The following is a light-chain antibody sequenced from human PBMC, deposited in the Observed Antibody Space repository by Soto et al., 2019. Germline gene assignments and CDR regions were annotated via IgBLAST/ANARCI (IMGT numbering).Light chain of an antibody. V-gene: IGLV1-47*02. CDR2: SYN. Sequence: QAVVTQPPSASGTPGQRVTISCSGSSSNIGSNYVYWYQQLPGTAPKLLIDSYNQRPSGVPDRISGSKSGTSASLAISGLRSEDEADYYCAAWDDSLSGYVFGTGTKLTVL. J-gene: IGLJ1*01. CDR1: SSNIGSNY. CDR3: AAWDDSLSGYV.